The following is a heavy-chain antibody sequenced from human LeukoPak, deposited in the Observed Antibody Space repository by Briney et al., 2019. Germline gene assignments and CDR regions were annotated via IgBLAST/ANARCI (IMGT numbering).Heavy chain of an antibody. Sequence: PGGSLRLSCAASGFTFSSYEMNWVRQAPGKGLEWVSYIISSGSTIYYADSLKCRFTISIDNAKNSLYLQMNRLRAEDTAVYYCARGRYSSGFDYWGQGTLVTVSS. D-gene: IGHD6-19*01. J-gene: IGHJ4*02. V-gene: IGHV3-48*03. CDR2: IISSGSTI. CDR1: GFTFSSYE. CDR3: ARGRYSSGFDY.